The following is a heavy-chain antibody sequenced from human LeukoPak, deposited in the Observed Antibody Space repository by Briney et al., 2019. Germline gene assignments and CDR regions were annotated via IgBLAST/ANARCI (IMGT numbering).Heavy chain of an antibody. J-gene: IGHJ4*02. Sequence: PGRSLRPSCAASGFTFSNYGMHWVRQAPGRGLEWVAVISHGGTNKYYADSVKGRFTISRDNSKNTLYLQMNSLRAEDTAVYYCAVIYGSGSYFLDYWGQGTLVTVSS. V-gene: IGHV3-30*03. D-gene: IGHD3-10*01. CDR2: ISHGGTNK. CDR3: AVIYGSGSYFLDY. CDR1: GFTFSNYG.